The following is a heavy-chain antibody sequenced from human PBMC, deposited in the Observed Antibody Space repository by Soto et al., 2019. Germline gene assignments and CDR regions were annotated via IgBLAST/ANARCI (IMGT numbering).Heavy chain of an antibody. J-gene: IGHJ4*02. V-gene: IGHV1-2*04. CDR2: INPNSGGT. Sequence: QVQLVQSGAEVKKPGASVKVSCKASGYTFTGYYMHCVRHAPGQGLEWMGWINPNSGGTNYAQKFQGWVTMTRDTSISTAYMELSRLRSDDTAVYYCARVIAAEGFADYWGQGTLVTVSS. CDR3: ARVIAAEGFADY. CDR1: GYTFTGYY. D-gene: IGHD6-13*01.